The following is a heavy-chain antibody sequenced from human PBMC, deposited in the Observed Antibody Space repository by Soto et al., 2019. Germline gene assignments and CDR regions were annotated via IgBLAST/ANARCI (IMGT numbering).Heavy chain of an antibody. CDR2: IYYSGST. V-gene: IGHV4-39*01. CDR1: GGSISSSSYY. CDR3: ARSRFLEWTIIEGANNWFDP. D-gene: IGHD3-3*01. Sequence: SETLSLTCTVSGGSISSSSYYWGWIRQPPGKGLEWIGSIYYSGSTYYNPSLKSRVTISVDTSKNQFSLKLSSVTAADTAVYYCARSRFLEWTIIEGANNWFDPWGQGTLVTVS. J-gene: IGHJ5*02.